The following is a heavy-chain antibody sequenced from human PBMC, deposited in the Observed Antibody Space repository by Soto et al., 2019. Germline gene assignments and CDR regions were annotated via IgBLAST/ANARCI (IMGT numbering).Heavy chain of an antibody. Sequence: ASVKASCKVSGDTLNELSMNWVRKAPGKGLEWMGGFDPEDGETIYAQKFQGRVTMTEDTSTDTAYMELSRLRSEDTALYYCAREFEYYGNSGRQYYFDDWALGTLVTLSS. CDR3: AREFEYYGNSGRQYYFDD. D-gene: IGHD3-22*01. CDR1: GDTLNELS. CDR2: FDPEDGET. J-gene: IGHJ4*02. V-gene: IGHV1-24*01.